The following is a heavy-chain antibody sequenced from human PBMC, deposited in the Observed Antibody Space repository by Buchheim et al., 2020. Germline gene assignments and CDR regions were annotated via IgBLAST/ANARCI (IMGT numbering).Heavy chain of an antibody. CDR2: ITGSGSGT. J-gene: IGHJ6*02. V-gene: IGHV3-23*01. CDR1: GFTFSSYT. CDR3: AKGGSATFPWYYYAMDV. Sequence: EVQLLESGGGLVQPGMSLRLSCAVSGFTFSSYTMNWVRQAPGKGLEWVSVITGSGSGTYYADSVKGRFTISRDNSKNTMYLQMNSLRAEDTAVYYCAKGGSATFPWYYYAMDVWGQGTT. D-gene: IGHD1-1*01.